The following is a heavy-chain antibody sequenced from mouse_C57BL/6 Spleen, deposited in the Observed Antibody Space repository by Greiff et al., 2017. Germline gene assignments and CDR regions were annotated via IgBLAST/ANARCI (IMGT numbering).Heavy chain of an antibody. CDR3: ARPSTVVAKDFDV. J-gene: IGHJ1*03. V-gene: IGHV5-17*01. Sequence: EVQRVESGGGLVKPGGSLKLSCAASGFTFSDYGMHWVRQAPEKGLEWVAYISSGSSTIYYADTVKGRFTISRDNAKNTLFLQMTSLRSEDTAMYYCARPSTVVAKDFDVWGTGTTVTVSS. CDR1: GFTFSDYG. D-gene: IGHD1-1*01. CDR2: ISSGSSTI.